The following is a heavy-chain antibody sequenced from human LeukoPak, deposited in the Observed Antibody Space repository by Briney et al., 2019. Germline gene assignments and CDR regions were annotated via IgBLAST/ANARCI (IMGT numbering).Heavy chain of an antibody. V-gene: IGHV4-38-2*02. CDR2: MYHSGST. Sequence: SETLSLTCTVSGDSINRGYYWSWIRQPPGKGLEWIGSMYHSGSTYQNPSLKNRVTMSIDTSKNQFSLRLSLATAADTALYYCARVASSVRDDAIDIWGQGTMVIVSS. J-gene: IGHJ3*02. CDR3: ARVASSVRDDAIDI. CDR1: GDSINRGYY. D-gene: IGHD6-19*01.